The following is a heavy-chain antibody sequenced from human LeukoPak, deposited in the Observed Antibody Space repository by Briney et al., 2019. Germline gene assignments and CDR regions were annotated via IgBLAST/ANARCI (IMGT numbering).Heavy chain of an antibody. J-gene: IGHJ4*02. CDR2: INPNSGGT. CDR1: GYTFTDYY. CDR3: ASANALYCSSTSCLFDY. Sequence: ASVKVSCKASGYTFTDYYIHWVRQAPGQGLEWMAWINPNSGGTYYAQNFYDRITLTRDTSISTAYMELSRLRSDDTAIYYCASANALYCSSTSCLFDYWGQGTLVTVSS. D-gene: IGHD2-2*01. V-gene: IGHV1-2*02.